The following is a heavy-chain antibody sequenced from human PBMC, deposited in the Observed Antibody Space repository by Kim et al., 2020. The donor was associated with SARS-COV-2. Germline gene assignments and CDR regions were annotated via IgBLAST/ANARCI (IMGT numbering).Heavy chain of an antibody. Sequence: ASVKVSCKASGYTFTGYYMHWVRQAPGQGLEWMGRINPNSGGTNYAQKFQGRVTMTRDTSISTAYMELSRLRSDDTAVYYCARVSRGYSYGLGPNYFDYWGQGTLVTVSS. J-gene: IGHJ4*02. CDR2: INPNSGGT. CDR1: GYTFTGYY. CDR3: ARVSRGYSYGLGPNYFDY. V-gene: IGHV1-2*06. D-gene: IGHD5-18*01.